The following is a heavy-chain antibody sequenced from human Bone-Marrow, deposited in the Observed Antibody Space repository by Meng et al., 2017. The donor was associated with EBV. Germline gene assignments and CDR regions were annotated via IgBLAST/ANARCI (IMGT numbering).Heavy chain of an antibody. CDR2: LIPMSGAP. CDR1: GGTFRSEA. CDR3: ASESGRGFTPDY. Sequence: QVQLQESGAEVKKTGSSVKVPCRTSGGTFRSEAVSWVRQAPGQGLEWMGGLIPMSGAPHYEQKFQDRVTIIADESTSTHSMELNNLRFEDTAMYYCASESGRGFTPDYWGQGTLVTVSS. V-gene: IGHV1-69*01. J-gene: IGHJ4*02. D-gene: IGHD3-10*01.